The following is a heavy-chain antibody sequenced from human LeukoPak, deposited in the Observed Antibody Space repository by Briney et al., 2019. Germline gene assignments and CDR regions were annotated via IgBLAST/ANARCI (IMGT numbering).Heavy chain of an antibody. D-gene: IGHD6-13*01. CDR3: ATLIGWPGIAAAAGDY. Sequence: ASVKVSCKASGYTFTSYYMHWVRQAPGQGLEWMGIINPSGGSTSYAQKFRGRVTMTRDTSTSTVYMELSSLRSEDTAVYYCATLIGWPGIAAAAGDYWGQGTLVTVSS. J-gene: IGHJ4*02. CDR2: INPSGGST. CDR1: GYTFTSYY. V-gene: IGHV1-46*01.